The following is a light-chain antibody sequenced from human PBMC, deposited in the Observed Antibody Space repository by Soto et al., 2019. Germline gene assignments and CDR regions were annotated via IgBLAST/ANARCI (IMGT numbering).Light chain of an antibody. V-gene: IGKV1-39*01. CDR2: AAS. J-gene: IGKJ4*01. CDR3: QQSYSTPLT. Sequence: ILMTQSPSSLSASVGDRVTITCRASQSISSYLNWYQQKPGKAPKLLIYAASSLQSGVPSRFSGSGSGTDFTLTISSLQPEDFATYYCQQSYSTPLTFGGGTKVDIK. CDR1: QSISSY.